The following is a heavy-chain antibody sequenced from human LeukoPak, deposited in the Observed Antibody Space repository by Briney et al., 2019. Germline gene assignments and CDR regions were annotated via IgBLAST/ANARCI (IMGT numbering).Heavy chain of an antibody. CDR3: AAPSKKGYCSSTSCPGTDAFDI. CDR1: GGTFSSYA. Sequence: ASVKVSCKASGGTFSSYAISWVRQAPGQGLEWMGWISAYNGNTNYAQKLQGRVTMTTDTSTSTAYMELRSLRSDDTAVYYCAAPSKKGYCSSTSCPGTDAFDIWGQGTMVTVSS. V-gene: IGHV1-18*01. D-gene: IGHD2-2*01. J-gene: IGHJ3*02. CDR2: ISAYNGNT.